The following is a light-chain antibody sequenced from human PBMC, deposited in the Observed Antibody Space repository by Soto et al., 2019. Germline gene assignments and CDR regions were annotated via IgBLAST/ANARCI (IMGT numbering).Light chain of an antibody. J-gene: IGKJ3*01. CDR2: GAS. V-gene: IGKV1-27*01. CDR1: QGIVNY. Sequence: QMTQSPSSLSASVGDRVTITCRASQGIVNYLAWYQQIPGKVPKLLIYGASSLQSGVQSRFSGSGSGTAFTLTISSLQPEDVATYYCQNYNGAPFPFGPGTKVDIK. CDR3: QNYNGAPFP.